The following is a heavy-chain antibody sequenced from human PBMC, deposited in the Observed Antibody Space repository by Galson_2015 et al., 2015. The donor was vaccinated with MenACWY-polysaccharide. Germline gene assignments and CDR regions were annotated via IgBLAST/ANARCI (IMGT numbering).Heavy chain of an antibody. CDR3: ARGHSSTWYNY. CDR1: GFTFSSYA. D-gene: IGHD6-13*01. V-gene: IGHV3-23*01. CDR2: INDNGGTT. J-gene: IGHJ4*02. Sequence: SLRLSCAVSGFTFSSYAMSWVRQAPGKGLEWVSLINDNGGTTYYADSAKGRFTISRDNSENTLYLQMNSLRAEDTAVCFCARGHSSTWYNYWGQGTLVTVSS.